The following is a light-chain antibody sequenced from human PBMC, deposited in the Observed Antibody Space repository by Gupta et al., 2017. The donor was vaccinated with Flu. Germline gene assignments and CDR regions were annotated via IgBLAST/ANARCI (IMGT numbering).Light chain of an antibody. V-gene: IGKV1-12*01. CDR2: SAS. CDR1: RHIDCY. Sequence: PSAVSASAGESVTITCRASRHIDCYLAWYQQKPGRAPNLLIYSASHLRADVPTRFSGSGSGTDFTLTINSLQPEDFATYYCQQSYNLPRTFGQGTKV. J-gene: IGKJ1*01. CDR3: QQSYNLPRT.